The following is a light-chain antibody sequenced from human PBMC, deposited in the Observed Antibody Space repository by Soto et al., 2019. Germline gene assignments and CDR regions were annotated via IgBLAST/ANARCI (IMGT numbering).Light chain of an antibody. J-gene: IGKJ3*01. CDR2: KAS. CDR3: QQYSSYSQFT. V-gene: IGKV1-5*03. Sequence: DIQMTQSPSTLSASVGDRVTITCRASQSIKNWLAWYQQKPGEAPQLLIYKASTLDSGVPSRFSGSGSGTEFTLTISCLQPDDVATYYCQQYSSYSQFTFGPGTKVDIK. CDR1: QSIKNW.